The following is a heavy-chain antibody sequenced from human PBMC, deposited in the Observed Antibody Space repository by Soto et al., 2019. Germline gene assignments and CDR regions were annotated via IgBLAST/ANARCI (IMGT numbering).Heavy chain of an antibody. V-gene: IGHV3-30-3*01. Sequence: PGGSLRLSCAASGFTFSSYAMHWVRQAPGKGLEWVAVISYDGSNKYYADSVKGRFTISRDNSKNTLYLQMNSLRAEDTAVYYCARDPGYYYDSSHPANYFDYWGQGTLVTVSS. D-gene: IGHD3-22*01. CDR2: ISYDGSNK. CDR3: ARDPGYYYDSSHPANYFDY. J-gene: IGHJ4*02. CDR1: GFTFSSYA.